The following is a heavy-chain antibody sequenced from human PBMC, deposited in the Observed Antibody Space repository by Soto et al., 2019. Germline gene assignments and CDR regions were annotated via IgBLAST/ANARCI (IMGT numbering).Heavy chain of an antibody. J-gene: IGHJ6*02. CDR3: AKDPHIYYGQRAYGMDV. CDR1: GFTFSSYG. CDR2: ISGGNGDT. Sequence: EVQLLESGGGLVQPGGSLRLSCTSSGFTFSSYGMSWVRQALGKGLEWVSSISGGNGDTHYADSVKGRFTISRDNSKNTLYLQMSSLRADDTAIYYCAKDPHIYYGQRAYGMDVWGQGTTVTVSS. V-gene: IGHV3-23*01. D-gene: IGHD3-22*01.